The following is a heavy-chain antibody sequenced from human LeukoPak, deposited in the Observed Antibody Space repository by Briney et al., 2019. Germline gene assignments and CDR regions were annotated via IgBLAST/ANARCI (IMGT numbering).Heavy chain of an antibody. CDR1: GFTFSGYS. V-gene: IGHV3-64*02. CDR3: ARGYNWTVRGPLDY. D-gene: IGHD1-20*01. CDR2: TSSNGGTT. Sequence: GGSLRLSCAASGFTFSGYSMHWVRQAPGKGLEYVSATSSNGGTTYYADSVKGRFTFSRDNSKNTLYLQMGSLRAEDMAVYYCARGYNWTVRGPLDYWGQGTLVTVSS. J-gene: IGHJ4*02.